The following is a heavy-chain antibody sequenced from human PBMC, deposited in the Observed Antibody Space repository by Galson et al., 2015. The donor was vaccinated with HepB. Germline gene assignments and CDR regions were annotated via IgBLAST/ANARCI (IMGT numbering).Heavy chain of an antibody. CDR1: GFTFRSYW. Sequence: SLRLSCAASGFTFRSYWMSWVRQAPGKGLEWVANIHQDGNEKYYVDSEKGRFTISRDNARNSLYLQINSLRAEDTATYYCTRGQTTSEYWGQGTLVTVSS. J-gene: IGHJ4*02. CDR3: TRGQTTSEY. V-gene: IGHV3-7*02. CDR2: IHQDGNEK. D-gene: IGHD4-11*01.